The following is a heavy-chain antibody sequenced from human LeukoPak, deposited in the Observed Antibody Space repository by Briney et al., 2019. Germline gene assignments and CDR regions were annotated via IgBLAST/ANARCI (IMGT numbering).Heavy chain of an antibody. CDR2: IWYDGSNK. D-gene: IGHD6-13*01. Sequence: PGGSLRLSCAASGFTFSSYGMHWVRQAPGKGLEWVAVIWYDGSNKYYADSVKGRFTSSRDNSKNTLYLQMNSRRAEDTAVYYCARDSRYYFDYWGQGTLVTVSS. CDR3: ARDSRYYFDY. CDR1: GFTFSSYG. J-gene: IGHJ4*02. V-gene: IGHV3-33*01.